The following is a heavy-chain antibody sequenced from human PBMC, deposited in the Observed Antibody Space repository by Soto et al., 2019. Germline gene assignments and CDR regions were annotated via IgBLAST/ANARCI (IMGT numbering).Heavy chain of an antibody. CDR2: VYYSGST. CDR3: ARHGSPYSSGWFVDY. CDR1: GGSISSSTYY. Sequence: QLQLQESGPGLVKPSETLSLTCTVSGGSISSSTYYLGWICQPPGKGLEWIGSVYYSGSTQYNPSLESRVTISVDTSKNQFSLRLTSVTVADTAVYYCARHGSPYSSGWFVDYWGQGTLVTVSS. D-gene: IGHD6-19*01. V-gene: IGHV4-39*01. J-gene: IGHJ4*02.